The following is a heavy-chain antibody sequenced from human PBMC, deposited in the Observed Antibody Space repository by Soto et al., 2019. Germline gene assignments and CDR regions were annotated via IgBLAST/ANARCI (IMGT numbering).Heavy chain of an antibody. CDR3: ASGIQLWLRRINNGYSG. CDR1: GGTFSTYA. V-gene: IGHV1-69*13. CDR2: IIPMFGTA. Sequence: SVKVSCTAPGGTFSTYASSWVRHAPGQGLEWMGGIIPMFGTANYAQRFQDRVTITADESTNTVYMELSSLRSEDTAVYFCASGIQLWLRRINNGYSGWGQGTLVTVSS. D-gene: IGHD5-18*01. J-gene: IGHJ4*02.